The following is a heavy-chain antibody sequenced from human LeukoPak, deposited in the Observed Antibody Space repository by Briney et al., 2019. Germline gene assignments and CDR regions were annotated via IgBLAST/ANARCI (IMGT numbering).Heavy chain of an antibody. J-gene: IGHJ4*02. CDR2: IKQDGSEK. V-gene: IGHV3-7*01. Sequence: GGSLRLSCAASGFTFSSYWMSWVRQAPGKGLEWVANIKQDGSEKYYVDSVKGRFTISRDNAKNSLYLQMNSLRAEDTAVYYCARDLRKRNDSSGYYYSWGQGTLVTVSS. CDR3: ARDLRKRNDSSGYYYS. D-gene: IGHD3-22*01. CDR1: GFTFSSYW.